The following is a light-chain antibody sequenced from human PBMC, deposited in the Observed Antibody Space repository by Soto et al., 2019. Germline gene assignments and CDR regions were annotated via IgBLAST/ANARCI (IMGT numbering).Light chain of an antibody. CDR3: SSYTGSSYV. CDR2: EVS. V-gene: IGLV2-8*01. Sequence: LTQPPSASGSPGQSVTISCTGTGSDVGDYNYVSWYQQHPGKAPKLMVYEVSKRPSGVPDRFSGSKSGNTASLTVSGLQAEDEANYYCSSYTGSSYVFGTGTKVTVL. CDR1: GSDVGDYNY. J-gene: IGLJ1*01.